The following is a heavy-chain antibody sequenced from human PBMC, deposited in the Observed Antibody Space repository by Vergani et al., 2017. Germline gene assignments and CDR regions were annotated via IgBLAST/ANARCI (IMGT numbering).Heavy chain of an antibody. J-gene: IGHJ4*02. CDR3: AGGADTAMMFFDC. V-gene: IGHV4-39*07. CDR2: IYYSGRT. CDR1: GGSISSSSYY. Sequence: QLQLQESGPGLVKPSETLSLTCTVSGGSISSSSYYWGWIRQPPGKGLEWIGSIYYSGRTNYNPSFKSRVTMSVDTSKNQFTLKLSSVTAADAAVYYYAGGADTAMMFFDCWGQGTLVTVSS. D-gene: IGHD5-18*01.